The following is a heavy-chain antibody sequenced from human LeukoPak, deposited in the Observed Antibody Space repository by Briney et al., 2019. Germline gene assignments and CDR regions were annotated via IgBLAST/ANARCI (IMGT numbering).Heavy chain of an antibody. Sequence: PSETLSLTCAVSSDSIRSNNWWSWVRQPPGKGLEWIGEIYHSGSTNYNPSLKSRVTISADTSKNQLSLKLSSVTAADTAVYYCVRVPFAFYGMEVWGKGTTVSVSS. D-gene: IGHD4/OR15-4a*01. J-gene: IGHJ6*04. V-gene: IGHV4-4*02. CDR1: SDSIRSNNW. CDR2: IYHSGST. CDR3: VRVPFAFYGMEV.